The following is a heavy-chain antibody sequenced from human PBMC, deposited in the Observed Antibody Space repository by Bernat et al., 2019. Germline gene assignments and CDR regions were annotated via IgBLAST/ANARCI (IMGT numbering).Heavy chain of an antibody. CDR1: GFTFSSYS. Sequence: EVQLVESGGGLVKPGGSLRLSCAASGFTFSSYSMNWVRQTPGKGLVWVSRINSDGSTTSYADSVKGRFTISRDNAKNTLYLQMNSLRVEDTAVYYCARDRGDTAMGQPLIVWGQGTTVTVSS. J-gene: IGHJ6*02. CDR2: INSDGSTT. V-gene: IGHV3-74*01. D-gene: IGHD5-18*01. CDR3: ARDRGDTAMGQPLIV.